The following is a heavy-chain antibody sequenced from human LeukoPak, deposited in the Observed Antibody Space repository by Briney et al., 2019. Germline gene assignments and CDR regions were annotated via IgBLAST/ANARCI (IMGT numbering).Heavy chain of an antibody. CDR2: SNPNSGDT. Sequence: ASVKVSCKASVYTFTGYYIHWVRQAPGQGLEGMGWSNPNSGDTHYAQKFHGRVTMTRDTSINTAYMELSRLRSDGAAVYYCARDQAFVYCSGGTCYDDYWGQGSLVTVSS. J-gene: IGHJ4*02. D-gene: IGHD2-15*01. CDR1: VYTFTGYY. CDR3: ARDQAFVYCSGGTCYDDY. V-gene: IGHV1-2*02.